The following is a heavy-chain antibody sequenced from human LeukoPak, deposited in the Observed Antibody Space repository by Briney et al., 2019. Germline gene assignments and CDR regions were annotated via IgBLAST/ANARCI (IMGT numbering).Heavy chain of an antibody. D-gene: IGHD6-13*01. CDR1: GFTFSTYA. CDR3: ARELAAGVSPSFDY. V-gene: IGHV3-23*01. Sequence: GGSLRLSCEASGFTFSTYAMTWVRQAPGEGLEWVSALSASGGSTYYADSVKGRFTISRDNSKNTLDLQMSSLRAEDTAVYYCARELAAGVSPSFDYWGQGTLVTVSS. J-gene: IGHJ4*02. CDR2: LSASGGST.